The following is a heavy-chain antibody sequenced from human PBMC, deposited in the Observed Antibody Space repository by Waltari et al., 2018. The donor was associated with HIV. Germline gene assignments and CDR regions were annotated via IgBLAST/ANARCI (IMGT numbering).Heavy chain of an antibody. Sequence: QVQLQQWGAGLLKPSETLSLTCAVSGGSFSGYSWSWIRQPPGKGLEWNGEIKHSGSTNYNPSLKSRVTISVDTSKNQFSLKLSSVTAADTAVYYCAGAAAGTLSWFDPWGQGTLVTVSS. V-gene: IGHV4-34*01. CDR3: AGAAAGTLSWFDP. CDR1: GGSFSGYS. D-gene: IGHD6-13*01. CDR2: IKHSGST. J-gene: IGHJ5*02.